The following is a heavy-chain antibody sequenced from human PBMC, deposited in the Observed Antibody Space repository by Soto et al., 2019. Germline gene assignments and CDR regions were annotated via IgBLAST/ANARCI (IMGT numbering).Heavy chain of an antibody. V-gene: IGHV3-23*01. CDR2: ISGSGDST. CDR3: AKEGPVIVRPNAFDI. Sequence: GGSLRLSCAASGFTFSSYVMSWVRQAPGKGLEWVSTISGSGDSTYYADSVKGRFTISRDNSRNTVYLQMNSLRAEDTAVYYCAKEGPVIVRPNAFDIWGQGTMVTVSS. D-gene: IGHD3-22*01. J-gene: IGHJ3*02. CDR1: GFTFSSYV.